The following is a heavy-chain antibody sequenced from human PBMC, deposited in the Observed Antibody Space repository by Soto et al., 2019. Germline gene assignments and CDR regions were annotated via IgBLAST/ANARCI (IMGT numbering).Heavy chain of an antibody. CDR3: ARDYYKYYDSSGYYRSPAY. Sequence: PGGSLRLSCAASGFTVSSNYMSWVRQAPGKGLEWVSVICSGGSTYYADSVKGRFTISRDNSKNTLCLQMNSLRAEDTAVYYCARDYYKYYDSSGYYRSPAYWGQGTLVTV. CDR2: ICSGGST. V-gene: IGHV3-66*01. CDR1: GFTVSSNY. D-gene: IGHD3-22*01. J-gene: IGHJ4*02.